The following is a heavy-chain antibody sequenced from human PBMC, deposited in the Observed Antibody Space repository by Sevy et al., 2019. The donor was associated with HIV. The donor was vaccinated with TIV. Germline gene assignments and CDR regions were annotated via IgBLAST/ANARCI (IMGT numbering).Heavy chain of an antibody. V-gene: IGHV3-48*03. CDR1: GFIFSSYE. CDR3: ARDLPPSATTVAHFEC. CDR2: ISNSGSAL. Sequence: GGSLRLSCAASGFIFSSYEMNWVRQAPGKGLEWISYISNSGSALYYSDSVKGRFTISRDNAKNSLYLQMNSLRVEDTAVYYCARDLPPSATTVAHFECWGQGTQVTVSS. J-gene: IGHJ4*02. D-gene: IGHD4-17*01.